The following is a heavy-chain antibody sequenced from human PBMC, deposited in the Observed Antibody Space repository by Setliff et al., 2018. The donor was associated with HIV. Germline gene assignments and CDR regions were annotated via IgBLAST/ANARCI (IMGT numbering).Heavy chain of an antibody. V-gene: IGHV4-59*01. CDR3: ARAISAAGIAPFDF. CDR1: GGSMSSYY. J-gene: IGHJ4*02. CDR2: IYFSGTT. Sequence: PSETLSLTCTVSGGSMSSYYWSWIRQPPGKGLGWIGYIYFSGTTNYNPSLKSRVTISVDTSKNQFSLNLNSVTAADTAVYYCARAISAAGIAPFDFWGQGTLVTVSS. D-gene: IGHD6-13*01.